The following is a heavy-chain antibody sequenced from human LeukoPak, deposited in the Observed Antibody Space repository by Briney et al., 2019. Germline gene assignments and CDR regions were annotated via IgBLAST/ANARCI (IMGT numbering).Heavy chain of an antibody. Sequence: GGSLRLSCAASAFTLSSYGMSWVRQAPGKGLEWVSAVGGSDYSTYYADSVKGRFTISRDHSKNTLYLQMNSLRAEDTAVYYCAKGKRYCSITTCYEDAFHIWGQGTMVTVSS. CDR1: AFTLSSYG. CDR3: AKGKRYCSITTCYEDAFHI. J-gene: IGHJ3*02. V-gene: IGHV3-23*01. D-gene: IGHD2-2*01. CDR2: VGGSDYST.